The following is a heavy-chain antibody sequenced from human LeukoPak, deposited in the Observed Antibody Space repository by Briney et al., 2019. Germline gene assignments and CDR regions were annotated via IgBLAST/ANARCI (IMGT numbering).Heavy chain of an antibody. Sequence: SVKVSCKASGGTFSSYAISWVRQAPGQGLEWMGGIIPIFGTANYAQKFQGRVTITADESTSTAYMELSSLRSEDTAVYYCARPSATRYSSSSMFGYWGQGTLVTVSS. CDR3: ARPSATRYSSSSMFGY. J-gene: IGHJ4*02. D-gene: IGHD6-13*01. CDR2: IIPIFGTA. V-gene: IGHV1-69*13. CDR1: GGTFSSYA.